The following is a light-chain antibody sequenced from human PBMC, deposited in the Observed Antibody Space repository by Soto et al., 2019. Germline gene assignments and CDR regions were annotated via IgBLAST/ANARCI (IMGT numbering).Light chain of an antibody. CDR1: QSLLHSNGYNY. Sequence: DIVMTQSPLSLLVTPGEPASISCRSSQSLLHSNGYNYLDWYLQKPGQSPQLLIYLGSNRASGVPDRFSGSGSGTDFTLKISRVEAEDVGVYYCMQALQNLALTFGGGTKVEIK. V-gene: IGKV2-28*01. J-gene: IGKJ4*01. CDR3: MQALQNLALT. CDR2: LGS.